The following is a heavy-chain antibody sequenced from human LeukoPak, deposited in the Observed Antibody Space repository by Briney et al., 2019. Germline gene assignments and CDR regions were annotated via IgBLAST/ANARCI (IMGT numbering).Heavy chain of an antibody. CDR1: GYTFTSYD. D-gene: IGHD6-19*01. V-gene: IGHV1-8*01. Sequence: ASAKDSCKASGYTFTSYDIKSVRQATGQGLEWMGWMNPNSGNTGYAQKFQGRVTMTRNTSISTAYMELSSLRSEDTAVYYCARDLRSGWNYYYYGMDVWGQGTTVTVSS. CDR3: ARDLRSGWNYYYYGMDV. J-gene: IGHJ6*02. CDR2: MNPNSGNT.